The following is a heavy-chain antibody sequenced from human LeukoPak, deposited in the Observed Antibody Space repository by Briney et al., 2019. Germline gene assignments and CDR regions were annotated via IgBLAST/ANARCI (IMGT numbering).Heavy chain of an antibody. Sequence: GGSLRLSCAASGFTFSSYGMNRVRQAPGKGLEWVSGITGRGENIYYAGSVKGRFTISRDNSKNTLYLQMNSLRAEDTAVYYCAKDRRLAAFDYGGQGTLVTVSS. J-gene: IGHJ4*02. CDR1: GFTFSSYG. D-gene: IGHD6-25*01. CDR3: AKDRRLAAFDY. CDR2: ITGRGENI. V-gene: IGHV3-23*01.